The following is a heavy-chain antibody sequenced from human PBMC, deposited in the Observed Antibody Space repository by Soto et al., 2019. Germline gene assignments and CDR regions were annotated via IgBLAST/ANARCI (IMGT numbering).Heavy chain of an antibody. CDR2: IIPILGIA. V-gene: IGHV1-69*02. CDR1: GGTLSSYT. J-gene: IGHJ5*02. D-gene: IGHD2-2*01. CDR3: ASEKLDYCSSTSCLPGWFDP. Sequence: ASVKVSCKASGGTLSSYTISWVRQAPGQGLEWMTRIIPILGIANYAQKFQGRVTITADKSTSTAYMELSSLRSEDTAVYYCASEKLDYCSSTSCLPGWFDPWGQGTLVTVSS.